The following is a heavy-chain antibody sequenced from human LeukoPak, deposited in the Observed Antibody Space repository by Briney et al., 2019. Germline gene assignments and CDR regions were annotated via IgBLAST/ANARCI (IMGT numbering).Heavy chain of an antibody. J-gene: IGHJ4*02. V-gene: IGHV3-7*01. CDR3: ARDRGYSTFDY. Sequence: GGSLRLSCAASAFTFSNYWMSWVRQAPGKGLEWVANIKEDGSEINYVDSVKGRFTISRDNAKNSLYLQMNSLRVDDTAVYYCARDRGYSTFDYWGQGTLVTVSA. D-gene: IGHD4-23*01. CDR2: IKEDGSEI. CDR1: AFTFSNYW.